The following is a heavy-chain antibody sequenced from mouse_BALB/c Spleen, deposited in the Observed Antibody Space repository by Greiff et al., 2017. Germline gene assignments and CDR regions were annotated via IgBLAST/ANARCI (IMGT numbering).Heavy chain of an antibody. V-gene: IGHV2-2*02. CDR3: ARMRDWYFDV. J-gene: IGHJ1*01. CDR1: GFSLTSYG. Sequence: QVQLQQSGPGLVQPSQSLSITCTVSGFSLTSYGVHWVRQSPGKGLEWLGVIWSGGSTDYNAAFISRLSISKDNSKSQVFFKMNSLQANDTAIYYCARMRDWYFDVWGAGTTVTVSS. CDR2: IWSGGST.